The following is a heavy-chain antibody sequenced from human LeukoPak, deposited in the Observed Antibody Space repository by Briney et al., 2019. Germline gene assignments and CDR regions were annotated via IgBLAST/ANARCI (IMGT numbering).Heavy chain of an antibody. CDR2: IWYDGSNG. Sequence: GGSPRLSCAASGFSFSSYGMHWVRQAPGKGLEWVAAIWYDGSNGYYEDSVKGRFTISRDNSKNTVYLQMDSLRVEDTAVYYCARPPQQRVWFFDDWGQGTLVTVSS. D-gene: IGHD6-13*01. V-gene: IGHV3-33*01. J-gene: IGHJ4*02. CDR3: ARPPQQRVWFFDD. CDR1: GFSFSSYG.